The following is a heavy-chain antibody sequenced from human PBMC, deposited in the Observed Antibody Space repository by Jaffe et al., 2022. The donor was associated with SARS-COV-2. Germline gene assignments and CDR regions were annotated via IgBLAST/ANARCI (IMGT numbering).Heavy chain of an antibody. Sequence: EVQLVESGGGLVQPGGSLRLSCAASGFTFSSYEMNWVRQAPGKGLEWVSYISSSGSTIYYADSVKGRFTISRDNAKNSLYLQMNSLRAEDTAVYYCASLGGSYPLDYWGQGTLVTVSS. CDR3: ASLGGSYPLDY. V-gene: IGHV3-48*03. J-gene: IGHJ4*02. CDR2: ISSSGSTI. D-gene: IGHD1-26*01. CDR1: GFTFSSYE.